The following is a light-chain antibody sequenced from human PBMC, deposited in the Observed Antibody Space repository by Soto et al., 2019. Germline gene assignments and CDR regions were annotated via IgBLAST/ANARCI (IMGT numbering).Light chain of an antibody. CDR2: WAS. CDR3: QQYYSIPQT. V-gene: IGKV4-1*01. Sequence: DIVMTQSPDSLAVSLGERATINCKSSQSVLYSSKNKNYLAWYQQKPGQPPKLLIYWASTRESGVPDRFSGSGSGTDFTLTISSLQAEDVAVYSCQQYYSIPQTFGQGTKLEIK. J-gene: IGKJ2*01. CDR1: QSVLYSSKNKNY.